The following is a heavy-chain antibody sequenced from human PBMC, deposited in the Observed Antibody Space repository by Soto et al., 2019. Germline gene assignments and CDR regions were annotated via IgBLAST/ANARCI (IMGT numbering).Heavy chain of an antibody. D-gene: IGHD6-19*01. CDR2: IHYTGST. V-gene: IGHV4-39*01. Sequence: SETLSLTCTVSGVSISSSTYYWGWIRQPPGKGLEWIGNIHYTGSTYYNPSLKSRVTISVDTSKNQFSLKLSSVTAADTAVYYCTRHSAAVAGTNGAFDIWGQGTMVTVSS. CDR3: TRHSAAVAGTNGAFDI. CDR1: GVSISSSTYY. J-gene: IGHJ3*02.